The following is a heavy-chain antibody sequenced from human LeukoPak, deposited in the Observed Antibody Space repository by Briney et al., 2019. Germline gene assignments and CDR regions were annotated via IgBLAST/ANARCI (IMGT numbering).Heavy chain of an antibody. CDR1: GFTFSSYS. D-gene: IGHD3-22*01. Sequence: GGSLRLTCAASGFTFSSYSMRWVRQARRKGREWVSAISGSGGSTYYADSVKGRFTISRDISENTLYLQMNSLRAEDTAVYYCAKAHDSSGYYYRRVSDYWGQGTLVTVSS. J-gene: IGHJ4*02. V-gene: IGHV3-23*01. CDR3: AKAHDSSGYYYRRVSDY. CDR2: ISGSGGST.